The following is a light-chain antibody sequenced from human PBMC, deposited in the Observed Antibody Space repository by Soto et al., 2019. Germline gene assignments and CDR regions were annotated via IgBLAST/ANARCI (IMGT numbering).Light chain of an antibody. CDR1: SSDVGGYNY. CDR3: SSYTTSNTRQIV. J-gene: IGLJ1*01. Sequence: QSALTQPASVSGSPGQSITISCTGTSSDVGGYNYVSWYQQHPGKAPKFMIYDVSYRPSGVSYLFSGSKSGNTASLTISWLQAEDEADYYCSSYTTSNTRQIVFGTGTKVTVL. CDR2: DVS. V-gene: IGLV2-14*01.